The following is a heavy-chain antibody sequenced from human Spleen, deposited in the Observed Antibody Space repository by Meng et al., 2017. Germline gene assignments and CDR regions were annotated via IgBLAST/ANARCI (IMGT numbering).Heavy chain of an antibody. D-gene: IGHD3-16*01. Sequence: GESLKISCAASGFTFSNYAMSWVRQAPGKGLEWVSSISSTTGSTFYADSVKGRFTISRDNSKTTLYLQMNSLRADDTAVYYCARSPIDKYDLSALPLDYWGQGTLVTVSS. CDR1: GFTFSNYA. V-gene: IGHV3-23*01. J-gene: IGHJ4*02. CDR3: ARSPIDKYDLSALPLDY. CDR2: ISSTTGST.